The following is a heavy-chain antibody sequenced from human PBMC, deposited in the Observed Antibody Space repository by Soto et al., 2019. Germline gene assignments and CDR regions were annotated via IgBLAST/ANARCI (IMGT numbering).Heavy chain of an antibody. D-gene: IGHD3-9*01. CDR2: INPNSGGT. V-gene: IGHV1-2*02. CDR1: GYTFTGYY. J-gene: IGHJ6*02. Sequence: QVQLVQSGAEVKKPGASVKVSCKASGYTFTGYYMHWVRQAPGQGLEWMGWINPNSGGTNYAQKFQGRVPMTRDTSISTAYMELSRLRSDDTAVYYCARDLPDYDILTGYYTHYYGMDVWGQGTTVTVSS. CDR3: ARDLPDYDILTGYYTHYYGMDV.